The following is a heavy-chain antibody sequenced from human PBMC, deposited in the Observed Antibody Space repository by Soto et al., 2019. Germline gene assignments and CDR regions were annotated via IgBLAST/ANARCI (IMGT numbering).Heavy chain of an antibody. CDR3: ARVLEDGYIYWYFDL. CDR2: ISSSSSYI. Sequence: GGSLRLSCAASGFTFSSYSMNWVRQAPGKGLEWVSSISSSSSYIYYADSVKGRFTISRDNAKNSLYLQMNSLRAEDTAVYYCARVLEDGYIYWYFDLWGRGTLVTVPQ. D-gene: IGHD5-12*01. V-gene: IGHV3-21*01. J-gene: IGHJ2*01. CDR1: GFTFSSYS.